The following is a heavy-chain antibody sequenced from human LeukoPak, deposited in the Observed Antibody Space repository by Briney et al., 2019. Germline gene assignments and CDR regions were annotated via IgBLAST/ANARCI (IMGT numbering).Heavy chain of an antibody. CDR1: GFTFSSYG. D-gene: IGHD3/OR15-3a*01. V-gene: IGHV3-33*01. Sequence: PGRSLRLSCAASGFTFSSYGMHWVRQAPGKGLEWVAVIWYDGSNKYYADSVKGRFTISRDNSKNTLYLQMNSLRAEDTAVYYCARIRSDWFDAFDIWGQGTMVTVSS. J-gene: IGHJ3*02. CDR3: ARIRSDWFDAFDI. CDR2: IWYDGSNK.